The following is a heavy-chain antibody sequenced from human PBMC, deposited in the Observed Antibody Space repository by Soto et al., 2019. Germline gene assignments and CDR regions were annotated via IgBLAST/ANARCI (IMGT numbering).Heavy chain of an antibody. D-gene: IGHD1-1*01. V-gene: IGHV1-18*01. CDR1: GYTFTTYA. Sequence: ASVKVSCKASGYTFTTYAFSWVRQAPGEGLEWMGWISAYNGNTDYAQKLQGRVTISRHDSKNTLYLQMDSLRPEDTAVYYCARANDLNAFDIWGQGTMVTVSS. CDR2: ISAYNGNT. CDR3: ARANDLNAFDI. J-gene: IGHJ3*02.